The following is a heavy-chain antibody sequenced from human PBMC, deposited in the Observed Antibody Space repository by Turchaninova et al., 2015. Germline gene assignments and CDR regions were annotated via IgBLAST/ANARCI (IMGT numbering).Heavy chain of an antibody. CDR3: XRGGSATYYXYGMXX. Sequence: QVQLQQWGAGLLKPSETLSLTCAVYGGSFSGYYWSWIRQPPGKGLEWFGESSGRRRTNYNPSLKSRGLISXXTSKXQFPLXXSSXTXADTAVYXXXRGGSATYYXYGMXXWGQGTTVTXSS. CDR1: GGSFSGYY. V-gene: IGHV4-34*01. CDR2: SSGRRRT. D-gene: IGHD2-15*01. J-gene: IGHJ6*02.